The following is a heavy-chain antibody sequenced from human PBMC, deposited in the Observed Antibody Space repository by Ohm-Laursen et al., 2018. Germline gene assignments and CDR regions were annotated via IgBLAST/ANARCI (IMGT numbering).Heavy chain of an antibody. CDR3: AKGRLGHCSGGSCYPTHY. J-gene: IGHJ4*02. Sequence: SLRLSCAAPGFTFSNYAMNWVRQVPEKGLEWVSSIGDGGGGAYYADSVKGRFTISRDNSKSTVYLQLNSLRAEDTAVYYCAKGRLGHCSGGSCYPTHYWGQGTLVTVSS. CDR1: GFTFSNYA. CDR2: IGDGGGGA. V-gene: IGHV3-23*01. D-gene: IGHD2-15*01.